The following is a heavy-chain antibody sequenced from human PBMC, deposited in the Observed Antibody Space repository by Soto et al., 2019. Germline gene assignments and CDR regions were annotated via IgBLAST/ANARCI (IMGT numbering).Heavy chain of an antibody. CDR2: IYYSGST. CDR1: GGSISSGDYY. Sequence: SETLSLTCTVSGGSISSGDYYWSWIRQPPGKGLEWIGYIYYSGSTYYNPSLKSRVTISVDTSKNQFSLKLSSVTAADTAVYYCARGMIVVDTRSHFDYWGQGTLVTVSS. CDR3: ARGMIVVDTRSHFDY. V-gene: IGHV4-30-4*01. D-gene: IGHD3-22*01. J-gene: IGHJ4*02.